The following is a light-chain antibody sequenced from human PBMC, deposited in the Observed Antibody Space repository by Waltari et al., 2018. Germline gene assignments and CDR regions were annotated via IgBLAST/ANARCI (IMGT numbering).Light chain of an antibody. V-gene: IGKV3-20*01. CDR2: GAS. Sequence: DIVLPQSPGSLSSSPGERVTITCRASQSVGRNLAWYQQKPGKAPRLLIYGASSMPTGIPDRFSGSGSGTDFTLTINSLQPEDLAVYFCQQCCGLPATFGQGTKVDIK. J-gene: IGKJ3*01. CDR1: QSVGRN. CDR3: QQCCGLPAT.